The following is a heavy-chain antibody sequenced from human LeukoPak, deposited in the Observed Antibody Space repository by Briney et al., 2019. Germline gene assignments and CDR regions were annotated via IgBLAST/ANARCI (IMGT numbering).Heavy chain of an antibody. J-gene: IGHJ6*03. CDR3: ARGVYGSGNYYMDV. D-gene: IGHD3-10*01. CDR2: ISSSSSYI. V-gene: IGHV3-21*01. Sequence: GGSLRLSCAASGFTFSSYGMNWVRQAPGKGLEWVSSISSSSSYIYYADSVKGRFTISRDNAKNSLYLQMNSLRAEDTAVYYCARGVYGSGNYYMDVWGKGTTVTVSS. CDR1: GFTFSSYG.